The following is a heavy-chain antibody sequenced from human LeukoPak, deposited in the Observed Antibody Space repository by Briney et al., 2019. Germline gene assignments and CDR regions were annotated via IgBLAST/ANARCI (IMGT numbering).Heavy chain of an antibody. Sequence: PSETLSLTCTVSGGSINSYYWSWIRQPPGKGLEWIGYIYDSGSTNYNPSLKSRVTISVDTSKNQFSLKLSSVTAADTAVYYCARADMVRGIIIVDYWGQGTLVTVS. CDR2: IYDSGST. CDR1: GGSINSYY. D-gene: IGHD3-10*01. V-gene: IGHV4-59*01. J-gene: IGHJ4*02. CDR3: ARADMVRGIIIVDY.